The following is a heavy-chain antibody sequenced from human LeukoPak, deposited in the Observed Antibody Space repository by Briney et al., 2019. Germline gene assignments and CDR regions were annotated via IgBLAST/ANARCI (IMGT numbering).Heavy chain of an antibody. CDR3: AKDMGTGLSSGWFFDY. V-gene: IGHV3-43D*03. D-gene: IGHD6-19*01. CDR2: ISWDGGST. Sequence: GGSLRLSCAASGFTFDDYAMHWVRQAPGKGLEWVSLISWDGGSTYYADSVKGRFTISRDNSKNSLYLQMNSLRAEDTALYYCAKDMGTGLSSGWFFDYWGQGTLVTVSS. CDR1: GFTFDDYA. J-gene: IGHJ4*02.